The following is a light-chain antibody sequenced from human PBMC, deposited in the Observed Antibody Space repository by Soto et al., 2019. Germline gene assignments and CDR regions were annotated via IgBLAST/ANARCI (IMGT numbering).Light chain of an antibody. Sequence: DIQMTQSPSTLSASVGDRVTITCRASQSISSWLAWYQQKPGKAPKLLIYDASSLESGVPSRFSGSGSGTEFTLTISSLQPDDFATYSCQQYNSYSLTFGGGTKVEIK. V-gene: IGKV1-5*01. CDR2: DAS. J-gene: IGKJ4*01. CDR3: QQYNSYSLT. CDR1: QSISSW.